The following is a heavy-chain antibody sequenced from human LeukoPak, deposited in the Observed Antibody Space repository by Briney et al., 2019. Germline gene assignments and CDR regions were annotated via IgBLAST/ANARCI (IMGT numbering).Heavy chain of an antibody. CDR3: ARSYYGSGSPFPDAFDI. V-gene: IGHV5-51*01. J-gene: IGHJ3*02. D-gene: IGHD3-10*01. CDR1: GYSFTSYW. CDR2: IYPGDSDT. Sequence: GESLKISCKGSGYSFTSYWIGWVRQMPGKGLEWMGIIYPGDSDTRYSPSFQGQVTISADKSISTAYLQWSSLKASDTAMYYCARSYYGSGSPFPDAFDIWGQGTMVTVSS.